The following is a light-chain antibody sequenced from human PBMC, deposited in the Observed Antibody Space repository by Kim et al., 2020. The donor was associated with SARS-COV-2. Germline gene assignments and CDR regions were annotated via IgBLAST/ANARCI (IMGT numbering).Light chain of an antibody. CDR1: SGDVGAYNY. Sequence: GQSINISCTGTSGDVGAYNYVSWYQQQPGKAPNLIIYDVTDRPSGVSNRFSGSKSGNTASLTISGLQADDEADYYCSSYTRSSTRIFGGGTQLTVL. CDR3: SSYTRSSTRI. CDR2: DVT. J-gene: IGLJ2*01. V-gene: IGLV2-14*03.